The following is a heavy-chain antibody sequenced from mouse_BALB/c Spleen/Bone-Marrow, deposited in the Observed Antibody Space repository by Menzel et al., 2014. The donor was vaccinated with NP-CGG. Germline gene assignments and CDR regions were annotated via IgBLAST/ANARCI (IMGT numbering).Heavy chain of an antibody. V-gene: IGHV5-6-3*01. CDR3: ARNRYDWFAY. CDR1: GFTFSSYD. Sequence: EVHLVESGGVLVQPGGSLKLSCAASGFTFSSYDMSWVRQTPDKRLELVATINTNGGTTYYPDSVKGRFTISRDNAKSTLYRQMSSLKSADTAIYYCARNRYDWFAYWGQGTLVTVSA. CDR2: INTNGGTT. D-gene: IGHD2-14*01. J-gene: IGHJ3*01.